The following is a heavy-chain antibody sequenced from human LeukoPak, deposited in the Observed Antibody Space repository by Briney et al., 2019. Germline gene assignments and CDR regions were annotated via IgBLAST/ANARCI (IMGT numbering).Heavy chain of an antibody. CDR3: ARGGFTIFGNVDY. D-gene: IGHD3-3*01. J-gene: IGHJ4*02. V-gene: IGHV3-7*04. CDR2: IKQDGSEK. CDR1: GFRFGDYV. Sequence: GGSLRLSCTGSGFRFGDYVMSWVRQAPGKGLEWVANIKQDGSEKYYVDSVKGRFTISRDNAKNSLYLQMNSLRAEDTAVYYCARGGFTIFGNVDYWGQGTLVTVSS.